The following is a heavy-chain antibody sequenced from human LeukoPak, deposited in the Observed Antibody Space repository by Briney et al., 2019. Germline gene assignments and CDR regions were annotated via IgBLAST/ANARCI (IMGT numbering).Heavy chain of an antibody. CDR3: ARSIGYDILTGCYYGMDV. Sequence: GGSLRLSCAASGFTVSSNYMSWVRQAPGKGLEWVSVIYSGGSTYYADSVKGRFTISRDNSKNTLYLQMNSLRAEDTAVYYCARSIGYDILTGCYYGMDVWGQGTTVTVSS. CDR2: IYSGGST. V-gene: IGHV3-66*01. D-gene: IGHD3-9*01. J-gene: IGHJ6*02. CDR1: GFTVSSNY.